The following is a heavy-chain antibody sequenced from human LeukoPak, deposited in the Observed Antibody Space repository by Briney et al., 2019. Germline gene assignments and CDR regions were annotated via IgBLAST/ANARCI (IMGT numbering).Heavy chain of an antibody. CDR1: GYTFTSYD. CDR3: ANLYYHDSPKPFDP. D-gene: IGHD3-22*01. J-gene: IGHJ5*02. V-gene: IGHV1-2*02. Sequence: ASVKVSCKASGYTFTSYDLRWVRQAPGQGLEWVGWIDPNNGNTNYAQKFQGRVTMTRDTSITTAYMELSSLRSADTAVYSCANLYYHDSPKPFDPWGQGTLVTVSS. CDR2: IDPNNGNT.